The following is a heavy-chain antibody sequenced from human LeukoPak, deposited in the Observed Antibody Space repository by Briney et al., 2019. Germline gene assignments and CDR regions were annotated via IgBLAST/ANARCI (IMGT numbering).Heavy chain of an antibody. CDR3: VVWGEDRSGHRFDF. CDR2: INTDGSNT. J-gene: IGHJ4*02. CDR1: GFTFDYYW. D-gene: IGHD3-22*01. Sequence: GGSLRLSCATSGFTFDYYWMHWVRQAPGKGLMWVSRINTDGSNTHYADSVKGRFTISRDNAKNTLYLQMNGLRVEDTAVYYCVVWGEDRSGHRFDFWGQGTLVTVSS. V-gene: IGHV3-74*01.